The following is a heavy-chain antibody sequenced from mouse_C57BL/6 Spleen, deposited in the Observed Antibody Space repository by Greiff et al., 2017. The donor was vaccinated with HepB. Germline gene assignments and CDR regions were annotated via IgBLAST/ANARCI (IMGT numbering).Heavy chain of an antibody. CDR3: ARHEERVTTGGSYFDY. D-gene: IGHD1-1*01. J-gene: IGHJ2*01. CDR1: GYTFTEYT. Sequence: VQLKESGAELVKPGASVKLSCKASGYTFTEYTIHWVKQRSGQGLEWIGWFYPGSGSIKYNEKFKDKATLTADKSSSTVYMELSRLTSEDSAVYFCARHEERVTTGGSYFDYWGQGTTLTVSS. V-gene: IGHV1-62-2*01. CDR2: FYPGSGSI.